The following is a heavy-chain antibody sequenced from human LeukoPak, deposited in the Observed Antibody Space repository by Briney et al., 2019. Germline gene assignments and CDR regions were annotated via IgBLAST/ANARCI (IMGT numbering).Heavy chain of an antibody. CDR1: GFTFDDYT. V-gene: IGHV3-43*01. CDR2: ITWDGGRT. J-gene: IGHJ6*02. D-gene: IGHD2-2*01. CDR3: AKGGIVAAAPYYYAMDV. Sequence: PGGSLRLSCAASGFTFDDYTMHWVRQAPGKGLEWVSMITWDGGRTDYADSVKGRFTISRDNSGRSLILQMNTLRTEDTALYYCAKGGIVAAAPYYYAMDVWGQGTTVTVSS.